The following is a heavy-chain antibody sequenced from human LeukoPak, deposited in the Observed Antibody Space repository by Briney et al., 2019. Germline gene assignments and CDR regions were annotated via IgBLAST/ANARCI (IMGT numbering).Heavy chain of an antibody. CDR1: GYSFTNCA. D-gene: IGHD3-16*02. CDR3: AGVLDSLGGLSLPDY. Sequence: GASVEVSCKASGYSFTNCAMNWVRQAPGQGLEFMGWIHPSTGNPAYAQGFSGRFVFSLDTSVTTTYLQISDLKAEDTAVYFCAGVLDSLGGLSLPDYWGQGTLVTVSS. CDR2: IHPSTGNP. V-gene: IGHV7-4-1*02. J-gene: IGHJ4*02.